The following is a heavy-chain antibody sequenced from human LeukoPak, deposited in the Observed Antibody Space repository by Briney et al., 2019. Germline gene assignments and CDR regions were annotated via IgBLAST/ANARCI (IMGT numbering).Heavy chain of an antibody. V-gene: IGHV3-9*01. CDR1: GFIFDDFS. CDR3: TKATTRRVPAARIDS. J-gene: IGHJ4*02. CDR2: ITWHGRST. Sequence: GGSLRLSCAASGFIFDDFSMFWVRQAPGKGLEWVSSITWHGRSTAYADSVRGRFSISRDNARNSLYLQMNSLRPEDTAFYYCTKATTRRVPAARIDSWGQGTLVTVSS. D-gene: IGHD6-13*01.